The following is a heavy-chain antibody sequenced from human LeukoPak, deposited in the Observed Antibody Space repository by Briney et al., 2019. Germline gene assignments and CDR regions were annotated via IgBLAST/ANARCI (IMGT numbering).Heavy chain of an antibody. CDR1: GYTFTSYG. Sequence: AVSVKVSCKASGYTFTSYGISWVRQAPGQGLEWMGWISAYNGDTNYAQELQGRVTLTTDTSTRPAYMELRSLRSDDTAVYYCARVYAYCSSTSCYRGLDPWGQGTMVTVSS. V-gene: IGHV1-18*01. CDR3: ARVYAYCSSTSCYRGLDP. CDR2: ISAYNGDT. J-gene: IGHJ5*02. D-gene: IGHD2-2*01.